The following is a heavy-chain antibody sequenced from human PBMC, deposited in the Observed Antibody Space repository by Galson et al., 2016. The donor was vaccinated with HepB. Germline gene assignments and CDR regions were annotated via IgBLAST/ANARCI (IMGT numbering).Heavy chain of an antibody. Sequence: SLRLSCAASGFTFSIYAMNWVRQAPGKGLEWVSAIINSGYSTQYADSVKGRFTISRDNSKNTLYLQMTSLRAEDTAVYYCAKCLWIRGVYPFDPWGQGTLVTVSS. CDR1: GFTFSIYA. CDR2: IINSGYST. J-gene: IGHJ5*02. V-gene: IGHV3-23*01. D-gene: IGHD3-10*01. CDR3: AKCLWIRGVYPFDP.